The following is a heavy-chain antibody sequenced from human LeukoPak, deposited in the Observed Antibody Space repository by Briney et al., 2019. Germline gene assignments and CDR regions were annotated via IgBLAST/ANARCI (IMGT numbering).Heavy chain of an antibody. CDR3: ARYMRDSGTYDFDY. Sequence: SETLSLTCSVSGASISGYYWSWIRQPPGKRLEWIGYIYYSGNTNYSPSLKSRVTITVDTSNNQFSLDLRSVTAADTAVYYCARYMRDSGTYDFDYWGQGTLVTVSS. CDR1: GASISGYY. D-gene: IGHD3-3*01. CDR2: IYYSGNT. J-gene: IGHJ4*02. V-gene: IGHV4-59*13.